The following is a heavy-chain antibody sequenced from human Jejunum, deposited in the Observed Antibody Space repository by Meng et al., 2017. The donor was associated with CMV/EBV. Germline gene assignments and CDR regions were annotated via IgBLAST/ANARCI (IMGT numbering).Heavy chain of an antibody. V-gene: IGHV3-53*01. D-gene: IGHD3-10*01. J-gene: IGHJ4*01. CDR2: ICTSGNT. CDR1: GLTVSTNY. CDR3: AKGGFGRPLDY. Sequence: CAASGLTVSTNYMNWVRQAPGKGLEWVSVICTSGNTYYADSVKGRFTISRDSSTNTAYLQMNSLRNEDTAVYYCAKGGFGRPLDYWGHGTLVTVSS.